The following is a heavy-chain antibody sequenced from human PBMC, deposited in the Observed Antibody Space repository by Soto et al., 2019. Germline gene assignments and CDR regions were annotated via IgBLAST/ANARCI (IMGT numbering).Heavy chain of an antibody. J-gene: IGHJ6*02. CDR2: INTNTGNP. Sequence: ASVKVSCKASGYTFTSYAMNWVRQAPGQGLEWMGWINTNTGNPTYAQGFTGRFVFSLDTSVSTAYLQICSLKAEDTAVYYCARESAEGDILTGPVHSYYHYGMDVWGQGTTVTVSS. CDR1: GYTFTSYA. CDR3: ARESAEGDILTGPVHSYYHYGMDV. D-gene: IGHD3-9*01. V-gene: IGHV7-4-1*01.